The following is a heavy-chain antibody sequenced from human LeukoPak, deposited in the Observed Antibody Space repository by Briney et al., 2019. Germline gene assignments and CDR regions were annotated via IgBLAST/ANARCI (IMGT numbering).Heavy chain of an antibody. CDR1: GFTVSSNY. V-gene: IGHV3-53*01. D-gene: IGHD3/OR15-3a*01. CDR2: IYSGGST. Sequence: PGGSLRPSWAASGFTVSSNYMSWVRQAPGKGLGWVSVIYSGGSTYYADSVKGRFTISIDSSKNTLYLQMSSLRAEDTAVYYCARDLFACGLFDYWGQGTLVTVSS. CDR3: ARDLFACGLFDY. J-gene: IGHJ4*02.